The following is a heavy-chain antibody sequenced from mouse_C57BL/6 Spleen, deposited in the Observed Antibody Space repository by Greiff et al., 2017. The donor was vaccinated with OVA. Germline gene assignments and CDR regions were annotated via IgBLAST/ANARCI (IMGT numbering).Heavy chain of an antibody. CDR3: ARSITTVGDY. CDR2: IDPSASES. D-gene: IGHD1-1*01. V-gene: IGHV1-52*01. CDR1: GYTFTSYW. Sequence: QVQLQQPGAELVRPGSSVKLSCKASGYTFTSYWMHWVKQRPIQGLEWIGNIDPSASESHSNQKFKDKATLTVDKSSSTAFMQLSSLTSEDAAVYYCARSITTVGDYWGQGTTLTVSS. J-gene: IGHJ2*01.